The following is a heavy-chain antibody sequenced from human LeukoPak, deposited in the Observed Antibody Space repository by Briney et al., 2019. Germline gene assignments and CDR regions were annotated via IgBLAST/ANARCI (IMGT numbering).Heavy chain of an antibody. CDR3: ARGGYSFDY. J-gene: IGHJ4*02. V-gene: IGHV3-7*01. CDR2: INQGGTEK. CDR1: GFSFNTFW. D-gene: IGHD5-12*01. Sequence: GGSLRLSCATSGFSFNTFWMNWVRQAPGKGLERVASINQGGTEKYYVDSVKGRFTISGDNAKNSLYLQMNSLRVDDTAVYYCARGGYSFDYLGQGTLVTVSS.